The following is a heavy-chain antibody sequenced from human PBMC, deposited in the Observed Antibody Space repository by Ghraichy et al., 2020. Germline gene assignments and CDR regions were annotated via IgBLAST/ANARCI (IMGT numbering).Heavy chain of an antibody. CDR1: GYTFTSYY. D-gene: IGHD1-26*01. Sequence: ASVKVSCKASGYTFTSYYMHWVRQAPGQGLEWMGIINPSGGSTSYAQKFQGRVTMTRDTSTSTVYMELSSLRSEDTAVYYCARFGVGARVGEGSAAGFDYWGQGTLVTVSS. V-gene: IGHV1-46*01. CDR3: ARFGVGARVGEGSAAGFDY. CDR2: INPSGGST. J-gene: IGHJ4*02.